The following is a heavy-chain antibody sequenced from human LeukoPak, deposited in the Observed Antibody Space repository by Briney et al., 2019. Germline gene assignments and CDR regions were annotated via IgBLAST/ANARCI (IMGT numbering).Heavy chain of an antibody. J-gene: IGHJ4*02. CDR1: GLTFSNAW. CDR2: IKRKSDGGTT. V-gene: IGHV3-15*01. CDR3: ATEKGRGVISPYYDY. Sequence: GGSLRLSCAASGLTFSNAWMSWVRQAPGKGLEWVGRIKRKSDGGTTDYAAPVKGRFTISRDDSKNTLYLQMNSLKSEDTAVYYCATEKGRGVISPYYDYWGQGTLVTVSS. D-gene: IGHD3-10*01.